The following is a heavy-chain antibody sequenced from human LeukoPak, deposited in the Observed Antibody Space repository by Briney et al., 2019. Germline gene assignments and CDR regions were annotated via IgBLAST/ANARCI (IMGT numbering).Heavy chain of an antibody. V-gene: IGHV4-59*01. Sequence: SETLSLTCTVSGGSISSYYWSWIRQPPGKGLEWIGYIYYSGSTNYNASLKSRVTISVDTSKNQFSLKLSSVTAADTAVYYCARELGQYCSSTSCYGYAFDIWGQGTMVTVSS. J-gene: IGHJ3*02. CDR2: IYYSGST. D-gene: IGHD2-2*01. CDR3: ARELGQYCSSTSCYGYAFDI. CDR1: GGSISSYY.